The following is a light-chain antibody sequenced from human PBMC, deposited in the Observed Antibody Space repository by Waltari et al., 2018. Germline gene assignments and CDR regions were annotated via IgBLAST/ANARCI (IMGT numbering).Light chain of an antibody. CDR3: HQYYTTPYT. CDR1: PTVLSSSTNKNY. CDR2: WAS. V-gene: IGKV4-1*01. J-gene: IGKJ2*01. Sequence: DIVMTQSPDSLAVSLGARATIPCKSSPTVLSSSTNKNYLAWYQQKPGQPPKLLIYWASTRESWVPDRFSGSGSGTDFTLTVSSLQAEDVAVYYCHQYYTTPYTFGQGTKLEIK.